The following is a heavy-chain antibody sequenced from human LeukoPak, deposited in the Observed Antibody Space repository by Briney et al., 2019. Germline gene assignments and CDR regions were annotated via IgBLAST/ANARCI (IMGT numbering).Heavy chain of an antibody. Sequence: SGPTLVKPTQTLTLTCSFSGFSLSTSGVGVGWVRQPPGKALEWLALIYWDDNKRYSPSLGSRLTITKDTSKNQVVLIMTNMDPVDTATYFSARDYCSTTSCYQGWFDPWGQGTLVTVSS. CDR3: ARDYCSTTSCYQGWFDP. CDR2: IYWDDNK. CDR1: GFSLSTSGVG. J-gene: IGHJ5*02. V-gene: IGHV2-5*02. D-gene: IGHD2-2*01.